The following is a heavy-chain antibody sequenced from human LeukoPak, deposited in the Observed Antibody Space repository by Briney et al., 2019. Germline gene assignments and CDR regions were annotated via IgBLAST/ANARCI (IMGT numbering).Heavy chain of an antibody. CDR1: GGSISGYY. CDR2: IYYSGST. V-gene: IGHV4-59*01. CDR3: ARVQLELRQVAFDI. J-gene: IGHJ3*02. D-gene: IGHD1-7*01. Sequence: SETLSLTCTISGGSISGYYWSWIRQPPGKGLEWIGYIYYSGSTNYNPSLKSRVTISVDTSKNQFSLKLSSVTAADTAVYYCARVQLELRQVAFDIWGQGTMVTVSS.